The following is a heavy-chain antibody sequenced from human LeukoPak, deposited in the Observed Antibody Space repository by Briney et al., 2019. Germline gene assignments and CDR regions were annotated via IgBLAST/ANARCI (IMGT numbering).Heavy chain of an antibody. CDR2: IDLQGGGR. V-gene: IGHV3-64D*06. CDR3: VSRDGGGL. D-gene: IGHD2-15*01. CDR1: GFTFSRYA. J-gene: IGHJ4*02. Sequence: PGGSLRLSCSGSGFTFSRYAMHWVRQAPGKGLEYVSAIDLQGGGRYYADSVKGRFTISRDDSKNTLSLQMSSLKVEDTAMYFCVSRDGGGLWGQGTLVTVSS.